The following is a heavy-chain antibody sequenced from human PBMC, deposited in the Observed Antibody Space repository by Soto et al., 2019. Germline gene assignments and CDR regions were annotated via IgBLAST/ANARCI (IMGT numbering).Heavy chain of an antibody. CDR1: NSSLGAFH. J-gene: IGHJ3*01. Sequence: WETLSLTCAIYNSSLGAFHWTWIRQPPGKGLEWFGELIHGRSTNYNPSLKSRLTFSLDTSKSQFSLHVMSVTAADTAVYYCARSPISYEYVRQTWREVGDSFDVWGRGTSVTVS. CDR3: ARSPISYEYVRQTWREVGDSFDV. D-gene: IGHD3-10*02. CDR2: LIHGRST. V-gene: IGHV4-34*12.